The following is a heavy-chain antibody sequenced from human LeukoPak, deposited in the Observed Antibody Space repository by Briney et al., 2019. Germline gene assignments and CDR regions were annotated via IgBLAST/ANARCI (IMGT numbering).Heavy chain of an antibody. CDR3: ASPQQWHAFDI. J-gene: IGHJ3*02. Sequence: GRSLRLSCAASGFTFSSYGMHWVRQAPGKGLEWVAVISYDGSNKYYADSVKGRFTISRDNSKNTLYLQMNSLRAEDTAVYYCASPQQWHAFDIWGQGTMVTVSS. CDR1: GFTFSSYG. V-gene: IGHV3-30*03. CDR2: ISYDGSNK. D-gene: IGHD6-19*01.